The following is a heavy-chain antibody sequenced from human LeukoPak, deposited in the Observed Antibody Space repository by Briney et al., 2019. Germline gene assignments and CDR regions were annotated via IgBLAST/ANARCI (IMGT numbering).Heavy chain of an antibody. CDR1: GGSISSGGYP. J-gene: IGHJ3*02. CDR3: ARYLYPAFDI. V-gene: IGHV4-30-2*01. CDR2: IYHSGST. Sequence: SQTLSLTCAVSGGSISSGGYPWSWIRQPPGKGLEWIGYIYHSGSTYYNPSLKSRVTISVDRSKNQFSLKLSSVTAADTAVYYCARYLYPAFDIWGQGTMVTVSS.